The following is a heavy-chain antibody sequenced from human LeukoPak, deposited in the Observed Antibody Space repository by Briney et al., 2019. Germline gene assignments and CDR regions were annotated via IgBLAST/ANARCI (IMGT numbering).Heavy chain of an antibody. D-gene: IGHD3-3*01. CDR1: GYTFTNYA. Sequence: ASVKVSCKASGYTFTNYAMHWVRQAPGQRLEWMGWTNAGNGNTKYSQKFQGRVTITRDTSASTAYMELSSLRSEDTAVYYCARDGGNNWFDPWGQGTLVTVSS. CDR3: ARDGGNNWFDP. J-gene: IGHJ5*02. V-gene: IGHV1-3*01. CDR2: TNAGNGNT.